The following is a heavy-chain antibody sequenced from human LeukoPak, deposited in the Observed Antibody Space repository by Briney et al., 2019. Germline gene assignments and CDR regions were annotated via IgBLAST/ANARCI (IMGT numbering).Heavy chain of an antibody. V-gene: IGHV3-48*03. Sequence: QPGGSLRLSCVASGFSFSSYVMNWVRQAPGKGLEWVSYISSSGSTIYYADSVEGRFTISRDNAKNSLYLQMNSLRAEDTAVYYCARENYDTSGFFLSPEYFQHWGQGTLVTVFS. CDR1: GFSFSSYV. CDR3: ARENYDTSGFFLSPEYFQH. D-gene: IGHD3-22*01. J-gene: IGHJ1*01. CDR2: ISSSGSTI.